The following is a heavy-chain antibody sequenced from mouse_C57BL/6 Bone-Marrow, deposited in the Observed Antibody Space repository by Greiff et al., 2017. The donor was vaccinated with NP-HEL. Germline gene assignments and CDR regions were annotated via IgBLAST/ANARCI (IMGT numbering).Heavy chain of an antibody. CDR2: INPYNGDT. CDR3: ARGSYDGYYAWFAY. V-gene: IGHV1-20*01. J-gene: IGHJ3*01. Sequence: VQLQQSGPELVKPGDSVKISCKASGYSFTGYFMNWVMQSHGKSLEWIGRINPYNGDTFYNQKFKGKATLTVDKSSSTAHMELRSLTSEDSAVYYCARGSYDGYYAWFAYWGQGTLVTVSA. D-gene: IGHD2-3*01. CDR1: GYSFTGYF.